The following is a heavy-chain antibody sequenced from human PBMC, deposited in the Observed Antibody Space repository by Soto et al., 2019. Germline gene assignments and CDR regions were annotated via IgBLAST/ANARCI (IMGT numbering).Heavy chain of an antibody. Sequence: GGSLRLSCTASGFTFGDYAMSWFRQAPGKGLEWVGFIRSKAYGGTTEYAASVKGRFTISRNDSKSIAYLQMNSLKTEDTAVYYCTRDRRSSIAAPPYYYYYYMDVWGKGTTVTVSS. CDR1: GFTFGDYA. D-gene: IGHD6-6*01. CDR3: TRDRRSSIAAPPYYYYYYMDV. V-gene: IGHV3-49*03. J-gene: IGHJ6*03. CDR2: IRSKAYGGTT.